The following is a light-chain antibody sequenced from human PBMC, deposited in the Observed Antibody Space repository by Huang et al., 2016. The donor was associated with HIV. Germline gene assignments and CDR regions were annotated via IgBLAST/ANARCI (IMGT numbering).Light chain of an antibody. CDR2: AAS. V-gene: IGKV3-15*01. CDR1: QNINTN. J-gene: IGKJ1*01. Sequence: EIVMTQSPGTLSVAPGERATLSCKASQNINTNLAWFKQKHGQAPRLRIYAASPRTADFPARFSGSWSRTEFTLTISSLQSEDIAVYYCQQYNDWPRSFGQGTKVEIK. CDR3: QQYNDWPRS.